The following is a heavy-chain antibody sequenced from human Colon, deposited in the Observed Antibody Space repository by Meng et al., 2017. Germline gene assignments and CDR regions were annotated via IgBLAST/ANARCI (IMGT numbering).Heavy chain of an antibody. V-gene: IGHV4-61*01. CDR3: AGGPWELDY. Sequence: HVQLPGPVPGLVRPSETRSLACTVSGGSVSSGSHYWSWIRQPPGKGLEWIGYIDYSRSINYYPSLKSRVTMSVDTSKNQFSLNLSSVTAADTAVYYCAGGPWELDYWGQGTLVTVSS. J-gene: IGHJ4*02. D-gene: IGHD1-26*01. CDR1: GGSVSSGSHY. CDR2: IDYSRSI.